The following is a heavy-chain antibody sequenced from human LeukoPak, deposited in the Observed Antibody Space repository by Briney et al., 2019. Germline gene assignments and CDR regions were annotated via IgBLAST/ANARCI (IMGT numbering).Heavy chain of an antibody. V-gene: IGHV3-11*06. D-gene: IGHD5-24*01. CDR3: AREINAFDF. Sequence: PGGSLRLSCAASGFTFSDYYMSWIRQAPGKGLEWVSSISSSSSYIYYADSMKGRFTISRDNAKNSLYLQMNSLRAEDTAVYYCAREINAFDFWGQGTMVTVSS. J-gene: IGHJ3*01. CDR1: GFTFSDYY. CDR2: ISSSSSYI.